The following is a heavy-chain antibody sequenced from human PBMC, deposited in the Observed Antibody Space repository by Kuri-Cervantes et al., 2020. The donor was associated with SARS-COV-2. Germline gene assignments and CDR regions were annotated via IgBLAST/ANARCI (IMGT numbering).Heavy chain of an antibody. V-gene: IGHV3-53*01. J-gene: IGHJ4*02. CDR3: ARSIIAVAGFGGRDY. D-gene: IGHD6-19*01. CDR2: IYSGGST. Sequence: GGFLRPSCAASGFTVSSNYMSWVRQAPGKGLEWVSVIYSGGSTYYADSVKGRFTISRDNSKNTLYLQMNSLRAEDTAVYYCARSIIAVAGFGGRDYWGQGTLVTVSS. CDR1: GFTVSSNY.